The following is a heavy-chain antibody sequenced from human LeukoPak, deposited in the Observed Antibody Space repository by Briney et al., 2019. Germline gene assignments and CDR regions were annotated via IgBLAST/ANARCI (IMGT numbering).Heavy chain of an antibody. J-gene: IGHJ3*02. Sequence: KSGGSLRLSCAASGFTFSDYYMSWIRQAPGKGLEWVSYISSSSSHTNYADSVKGRFTISRDNAKNTLYLQMNSLRIEDTALYYCARGGYCSGGSCYSSLTAFDIWGQGTMVTVSS. D-gene: IGHD2-15*01. CDR1: GFTFSDYY. CDR2: ISSSSSHT. V-gene: IGHV3-11*06. CDR3: ARGGYCSGGSCYSSLTAFDI.